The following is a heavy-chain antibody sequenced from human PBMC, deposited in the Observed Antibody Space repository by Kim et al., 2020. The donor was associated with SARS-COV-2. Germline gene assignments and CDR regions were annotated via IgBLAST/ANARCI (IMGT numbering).Heavy chain of an antibody. V-gene: IGHV3-9*01. Sequence: GGSLRLSCAASGFTFDDYAMHWVRQAPGKGLEWVSGISWNSGSIGYADSVKGRFTISRDNAKNSLYLQMNSLRAEDTALYYCAKDMKRWGWYGGFDPWGQGTLVTVSS. CDR1: GFTFDDYA. CDR2: ISWNSGSI. J-gene: IGHJ5*02. CDR3: AKDMKRWGWYGGFDP. D-gene: IGHD6-19*01.